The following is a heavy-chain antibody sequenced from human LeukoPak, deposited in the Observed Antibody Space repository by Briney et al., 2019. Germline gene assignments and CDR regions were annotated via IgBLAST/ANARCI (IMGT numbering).Heavy chain of an antibody. CDR2: ISNDGSNK. V-gene: IGHV3-30*03. J-gene: IGHJ4*02. D-gene: IGHD6-19*01. Sequence: GGSLRLSCAASGFTFSSYGMHWVRQAPGKGLVWVAVISNDGSNKYYADSVKGRFTISRDNSKNTLYLQMYSLRAEDTAVYYCATLVHQTVAGTDYFDYWGQGTLVTVSS. CDR3: ATLVHQTVAGTDYFDY. CDR1: GFTFSSYG.